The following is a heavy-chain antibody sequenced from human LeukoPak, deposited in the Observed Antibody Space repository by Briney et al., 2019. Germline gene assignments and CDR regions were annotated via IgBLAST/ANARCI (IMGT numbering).Heavy chain of an antibody. CDR3: ARGPRYCSSTSCMDV. J-gene: IGHJ6*02. D-gene: IGHD2-2*01. CDR1: SGSFSGYY. CDR2: INHSGST. V-gene: IGHV4-34*01. Sequence: SSETLSLTCAVYSGSFSGYYWSWIRQPPGKGLEWIGEINHSGSTNYKPSLKSRVIISVDTSKNQFSLKLSSATAADTAVYYCARGPRYCSSTSCMDVWGQGTTVTVSS.